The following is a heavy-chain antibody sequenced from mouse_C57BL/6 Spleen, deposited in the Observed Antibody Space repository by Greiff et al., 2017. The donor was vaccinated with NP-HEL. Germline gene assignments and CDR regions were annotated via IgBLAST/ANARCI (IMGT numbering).Heavy chain of an antibody. J-gene: IGHJ4*01. V-gene: IGHV1-4*01. CDR2: INPSSGYT. D-gene: IGHD1-1*01. Sequence: VQLQQSGAELARPGASVKMSCKASGYTFTSYTMHWVNQRPGQGLEWIGYINPSSGYTKYNQKFKDKATLTADKSSSTAYMQLSSLTSEDSAVYYCARLDYGSSSYAMDYWGQGTSVTVSS. CDR1: GYTFTSYT. CDR3: ARLDYGSSSYAMDY.